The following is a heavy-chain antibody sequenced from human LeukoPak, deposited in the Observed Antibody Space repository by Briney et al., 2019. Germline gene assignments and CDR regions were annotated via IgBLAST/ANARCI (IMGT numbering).Heavy chain of an antibody. Sequence: GGSLRLSCVGSGFTFSAYGMSWVRQAPGKGLEWVSYISSSGSTIYYADSVKGRFTISRDNAKNSLYLQMNSLRAEDTAVYYCARGLKDFDYWGQGTLVTVSS. CDR3: ARGLKDFDY. V-gene: IGHV3-48*04. CDR1: GFTFSAYG. D-gene: IGHD2-8*01. CDR2: ISSSGSTI. J-gene: IGHJ4*02.